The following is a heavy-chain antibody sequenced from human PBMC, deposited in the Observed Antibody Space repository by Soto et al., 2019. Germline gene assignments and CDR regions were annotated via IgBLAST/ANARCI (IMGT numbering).Heavy chain of an antibody. CDR1: GFTFSSYA. CDR2: ISGSGGST. Sequence: GGSLRLSCAASGFTFSSYAMSWVRQAPGKGLEWVSAISGSGGSTYYADSVKGRFTISRDNSKNTLYLQMNSLRAEDTAVDYCAKKVTFSTTSDAFDIWGQGTMVTVSS. J-gene: IGHJ3*02. CDR3: AKKVTFSTTSDAFDI. V-gene: IGHV3-23*01. D-gene: IGHD5-12*01.